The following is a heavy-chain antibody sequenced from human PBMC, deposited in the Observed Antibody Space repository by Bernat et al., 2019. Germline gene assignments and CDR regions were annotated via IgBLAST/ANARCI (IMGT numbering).Heavy chain of an antibody. D-gene: IGHD3-16*01. CDR2: ITGSGDTT. J-gene: IGHJ4*02. CDR1: GFTFSSFP. V-gene: IGHV3-23*01. CDR3: TRALGD. Sequence: EVQLLESGGGLVQPGGSLRLSCAASGFTFSSFPMSWVRQAPGKGLEWVSSITGSGDTTYYADSVKGRFTISRDNSKNTLYLQMNSLRAEHTAVYYCTRALGDWGQGTLVTVSS.